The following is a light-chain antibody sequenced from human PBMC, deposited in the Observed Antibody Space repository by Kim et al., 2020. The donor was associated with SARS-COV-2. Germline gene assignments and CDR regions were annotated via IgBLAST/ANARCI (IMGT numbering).Light chain of an antibody. Sequence: GRRVTISCSGSRSNIGSNTVNWYQHLPGTAPKLLIYSNKQRPSGVPDRFSGSKSGTSASLAISGLQSEDEADYYCAAWDDSLNGYVFGTGTKVTVL. J-gene: IGLJ1*01. V-gene: IGLV1-44*01. CDR2: SNK. CDR1: RSNIGSNT. CDR3: AAWDDSLNGYV.